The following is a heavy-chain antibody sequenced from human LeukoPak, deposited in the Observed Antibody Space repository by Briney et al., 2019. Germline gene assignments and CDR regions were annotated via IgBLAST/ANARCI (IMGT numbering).Heavy chain of an antibody. CDR2: ISGSGNST. V-gene: IGHV3-23*01. CDR1: GFTFSSYS. Sequence: TGGSLRLSCAAPGFTFSSYSMNWVRQAPGKGLEWVSAISGSGNSTYYADSVKGRFTISRDNSKNTLYLQMNSLRAEDTALYYCAKRRGSSWYQDIEYWGQGTLVTVSS. J-gene: IGHJ4*02. CDR3: AKRRGSSWYQDIEY. D-gene: IGHD6-13*01.